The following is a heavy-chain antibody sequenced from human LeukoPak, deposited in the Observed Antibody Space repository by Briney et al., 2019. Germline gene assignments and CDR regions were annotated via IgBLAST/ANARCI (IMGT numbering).Heavy chain of an antibody. Sequence: GGSLRLSCAASGFTFSDYSMNWVRHAPGKGLVWVSRMNSDGTTTNYADSVKGRFTISRDNAKNTLYLQMNSLRAEDTAVYYCARGRGPYGWFDPWGQGTLVTVSS. CDR1: GFTFSDYS. J-gene: IGHJ5*02. D-gene: IGHD3-10*01. CDR2: MNSDGTTT. V-gene: IGHV3-74*01. CDR3: ARGRGPYGWFDP.